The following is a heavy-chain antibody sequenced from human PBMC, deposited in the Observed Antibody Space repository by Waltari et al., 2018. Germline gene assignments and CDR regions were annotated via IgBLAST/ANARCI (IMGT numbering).Heavy chain of an antibody. V-gene: IGHV1-69-2*01. CDR2: VDPEDGET. CDR3: ATASDSSGQEAFDI. CDR1: GYTFHDYY. Sequence: EVQLVQSGAEVKKPGATVKISCKASGYTFHDYYMHWVQQAPGKGLEWMGRVDPEDGETIYAEKFQGRVTITADTSTDTAYMELSSLRSEDTAVYYCATASDSSGQEAFDIWGQGTMVTVSS. J-gene: IGHJ3*02. D-gene: IGHD3-22*01.